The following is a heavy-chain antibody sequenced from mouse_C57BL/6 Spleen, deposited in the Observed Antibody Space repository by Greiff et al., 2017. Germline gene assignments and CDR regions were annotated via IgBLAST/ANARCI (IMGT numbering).Heavy chain of an antibody. J-gene: IGHJ2*01. CDR2: ISYDGSN. CDR3: ARGKDFYYGNHLDY. CDR1: GYSITSGYY. Sequence: EVQLVESGPGLVKPSQSLSLTCSVTGYSITSGYYWNWLRQFPGNKLEWMGYISYDGSNNYNPSLKNRISITRDTSKNQFFLKLNSVTTEDTATYYCARGKDFYYGNHLDYWGQGTTLTVSS. V-gene: IGHV3-6*01. D-gene: IGHD2-1*01.